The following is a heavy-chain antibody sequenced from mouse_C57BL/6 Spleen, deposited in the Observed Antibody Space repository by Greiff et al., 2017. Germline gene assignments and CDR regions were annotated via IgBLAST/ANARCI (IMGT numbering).Heavy chain of an antibody. J-gene: IGHJ2*01. CDR1: GYAFSSSW. D-gene: IGHD2-2*01. V-gene: IGHV1-82*01. CDR2: IYPGDGDT. CDR3: ARVYGYDKDFDY. Sequence: QVQLKQSGPELVKPGASVKISCKASGYAFSSSWMNWVKQRPGKGLEWIGRIYPGDGDTNYNGKFKGKATLTADKSSSTAYMQLSSLTSEDSAVYFCARVYGYDKDFDYWGQGTTLTVSS.